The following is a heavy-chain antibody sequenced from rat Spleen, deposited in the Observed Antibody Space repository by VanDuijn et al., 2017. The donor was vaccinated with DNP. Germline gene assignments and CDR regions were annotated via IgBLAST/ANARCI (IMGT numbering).Heavy chain of an antibody. Sequence: EVQLVESGGGLVQPGSPLKLSCAASGFTFSKYGMAWVRQAPTKGLEWVAALSFDGSSTYYRDSVKGRFTISRDNAKSALYLQMDSLRSEETATYYCATDAVRFYFDYWGQGVMFTVSS. CDR3: ATDAVRFYFDY. CDR1: GFTFSKYG. CDR2: LSFDGSST. J-gene: IGHJ2*01. D-gene: IGHD3-8*01. V-gene: IGHV5-29*01.